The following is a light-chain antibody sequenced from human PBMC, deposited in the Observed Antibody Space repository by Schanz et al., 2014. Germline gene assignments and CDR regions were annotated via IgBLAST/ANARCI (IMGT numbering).Light chain of an antibody. Sequence: QSALTQPPSASGSPGQSVTISCTGTSSDVGGYNYVSWYQQHPGKAPKLMIYEVSKRPSGVPDRFSGSRSGSTASLTVSGLQADDEADYYCAAWDDSLRVLFGGGTKLTVL. CDR2: EVS. V-gene: IGLV2-8*01. CDR3: AAWDDSLRVL. J-gene: IGLJ2*01. CDR1: SSDVGGYNY.